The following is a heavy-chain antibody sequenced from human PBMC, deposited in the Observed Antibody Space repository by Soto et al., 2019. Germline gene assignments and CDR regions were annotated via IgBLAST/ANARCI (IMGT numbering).Heavy chain of an antibody. CDR1: GNGFSNYP. Sequence: ASLKCYCKSSGNGFSNYPISWVRQAPGHCLERLGRIIPIFNSTKYAQSFQGRVTITADKSTSTASLELSSLRSDDTAVYYCAREGRGKKAGYNGLVSLGYWGQGNLVTASS. V-gene: IGHV1-69*06. D-gene: IGHD2-2*02. CDR3: AREGRGKKAGYNGLVSLGY. CDR2: IIPIFNST. J-gene: IGHJ4*02.